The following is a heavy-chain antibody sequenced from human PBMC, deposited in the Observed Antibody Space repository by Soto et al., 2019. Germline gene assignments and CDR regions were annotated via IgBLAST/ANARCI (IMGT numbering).Heavy chain of an antibody. V-gene: IGHV4-59*01. J-gene: IGHJ4*02. CDR1: GDSINDNY. Sequence: SETLSLTCTVSGDSINDNYWAWIRQSPGKGLEWIGFIYYSGSTNYNPSLKSRVTISLDRSKNQFSLKLSSVTAADTAIYYCTRTITGYAFDSWGQGTLVTVSS. D-gene: IGHD1-20*01. CDR2: IYYSGST. CDR3: TRTITGYAFDS.